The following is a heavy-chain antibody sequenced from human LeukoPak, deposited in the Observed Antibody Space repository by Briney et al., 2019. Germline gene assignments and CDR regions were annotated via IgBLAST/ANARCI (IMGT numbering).Heavy chain of an antibody. CDR2: IYYSGST. Sequence: PSETLSLTCTVSVGSISSYYWSWIRQPPGKGLEWIGYIYYSGSTNYNPSLKSRVTISVDTSKNQFSLKLSSVAAADTAVYYCARHSRPWLGFDYWGQGTLVTVSS. J-gene: IGHJ4*02. CDR3: ARHSRPWLGFDY. CDR1: VGSISSYY. V-gene: IGHV4-59*08. D-gene: IGHD6-19*01.